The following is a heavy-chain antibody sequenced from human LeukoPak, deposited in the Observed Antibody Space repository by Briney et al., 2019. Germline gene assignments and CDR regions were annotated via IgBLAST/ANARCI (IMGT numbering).Heavy chain of an antibody. CDR1: GGAISTYY. V-gene: IGHV4-59*01. J-gene: IGHJ5*02. D-gene: IGHD3-3*01. Sequence: SETLSLTCTVSGGAISTYYWSWIRQTPGMGLEWIGYIYYTGSTNYNPSLKSRVTISVDASKNQFSLKMSSMTAADTAVYYCARETDDFWNPNWFDPWGQGTLVTVSS. CDR2: IYYTGST. CDR3: ARETDDFWNPNWFDP.